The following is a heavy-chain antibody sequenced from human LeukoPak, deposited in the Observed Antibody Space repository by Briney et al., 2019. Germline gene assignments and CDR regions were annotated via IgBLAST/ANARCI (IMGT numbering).Heavy chain of an antibody. D-gene: IGHD6-13*01. V-gene: IGHV4-59*04. CDR2: IYYSGST. J-gene: IGHJ4*02. Sequence: PSETLSLTCTVSGGSISSYYWSWIRQPPGKGLEWIGTIYYSGSTYYKPSLKSRVTISLDTSKNQFSLKLSSVTAADTAVYYCARHSSSWSPGPDYWGQGTLVIVSS. CDR1: GGSISSYY. CDR3: ARHSSSWSPGPDY.